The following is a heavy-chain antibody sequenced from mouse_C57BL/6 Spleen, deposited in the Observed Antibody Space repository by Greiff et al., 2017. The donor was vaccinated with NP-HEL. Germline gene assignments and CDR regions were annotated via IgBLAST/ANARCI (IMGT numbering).Heavy chain of an antibody. CDR3: ARTGSSASWFAY. CDR2: IDPSDSET. V-gene: IGHV1-52*01. Sequence: VKLQQPGAELVRPGSSVKLSCKASGYTFTSYWMHWVKQRPIQGLEWIGNIDPSDSETHYNQKFKDKATLTVDKSSSTAYMQLSSLTSEDSAVYYCARTGSSASWFAYWGQGTLVTVSA. D-gene: IGHD1-1*01. J-gene: IGHJ3*01. CDR1: GYTFTSYW.